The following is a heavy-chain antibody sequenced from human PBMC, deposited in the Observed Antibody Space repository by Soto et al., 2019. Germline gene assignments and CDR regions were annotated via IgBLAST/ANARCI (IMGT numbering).Heavy chain of an antibody. CDR2: IYPGDSDA. J-gene: IGHJ4*02. V-gene: IGHV5-51*01. D-gene: IGHD3-9*01. CDR1: GYSFTDYW. Sequence: LEISCKSSGYSFTDYWIGWVRQMPGKGLEWMGIIYPGDSDARYSPSFQGQVTISVDTSINTAFLRWNSLTASDTAMYYCARQADYNILTGYFYYFDYWGQGSLVTVSS. CDR3: ARQADYNILTGYFYYFDY.